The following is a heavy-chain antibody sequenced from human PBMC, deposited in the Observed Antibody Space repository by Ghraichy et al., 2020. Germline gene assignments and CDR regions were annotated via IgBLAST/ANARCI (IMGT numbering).Heavy chain of an antibody. J-gene: IGHJ4*02. Sequence: GESLNISCAASGFTFSSYWMHWVRQAPGKGLVWVSRINSDGSSTSYADSVKGRFTISRDNAKNTLYLQMNSLRAEDTAVYYCARVAWPSYSDRIVATIAYFDYWGQGTLVTVSS. D-gene: IGHD5-12*01. CDR1: GFTFSSYW. CDR2: INSDGSST. CDR3: ARVAWPSYSDRIVATIAYFDY. V-gene: IGHV3-74*01.